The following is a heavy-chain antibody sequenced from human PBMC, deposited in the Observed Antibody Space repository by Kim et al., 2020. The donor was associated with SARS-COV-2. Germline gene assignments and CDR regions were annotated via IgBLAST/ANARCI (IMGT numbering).Heavy chain of an antibody. V-gene: IGHV3-48*04. CDR3: ARGYYGDYTGLDS. D-gene: IGHD4-17*01. Sequence: GGSLRLSCAASGFTFTSYSMNWVRQPPGKGLEWVSYISSNSATIYYADSVKGRFTISTDNAYNSLYLQMDSLRAEDTAVYYCARGYYGDYTGLDSWGQGTLVTVSS. CDR2: ISSNSATI. J-gene: IGHJ4*02. CDR1: GFTFTSYS.